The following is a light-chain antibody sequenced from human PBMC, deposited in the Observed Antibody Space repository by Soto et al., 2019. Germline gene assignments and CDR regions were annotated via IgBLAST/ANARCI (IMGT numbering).Light chain of an antibody. Sequence: SYELTQPPSVSVAPGKTARITWGGNNIGSKSVHWYQQKPGQAPVLVIYYDSDRPSGIPERVSGSNSGNTATLTISRVEAGDEADYYCQVWDSSSDHVVFGGGTKLTVL. CDR3: QVWDSSSDHVV. CDR1: NIGSKS. V-gene: IGLV3-21*04. CDR2: YDS. J-gene: IGLJ2*01.